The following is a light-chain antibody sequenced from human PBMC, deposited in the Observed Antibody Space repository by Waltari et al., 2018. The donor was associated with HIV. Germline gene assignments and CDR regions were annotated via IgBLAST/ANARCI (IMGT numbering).Light chain of an antibody. Sequence: DIQMTQSPSTLSASVGDRATITCRACQSVSSWLAWYHQKPGKAPKLLIYKASTLESGVPSRFSGSGSGTEFTLTISSLQPDDFATYYCQQYNSYWTFGQGTKVEIK. CDR3: QQYNSYWT. J-gene: IGKJ1*01. CDR2: KAS. CDR1: QSVSSW. V-gene: IGKV1-5*03.